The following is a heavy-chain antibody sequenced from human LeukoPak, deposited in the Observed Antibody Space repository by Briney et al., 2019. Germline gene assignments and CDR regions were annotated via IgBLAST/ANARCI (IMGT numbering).Heavy chain of an antibody. CDR3: AREGNGLLSKDFDY. CDR2: IGSHSSAT. Sequence: GASMKVSCKSSGFTFTDYYIHWVRQAPGQGLEWMGYIGSHSSATSSPQEFQGRVTMTRDTSMSTAYMELTRLTSDDTAVYYCAREGNGLLSKDFDYWGQGTLVTVSS. J-gene: IGHJ4*02. D-gene: IGHD2/OR15-2a*01. CDR1: GFTFTDYY. V-gene: IGHV1-2*02.